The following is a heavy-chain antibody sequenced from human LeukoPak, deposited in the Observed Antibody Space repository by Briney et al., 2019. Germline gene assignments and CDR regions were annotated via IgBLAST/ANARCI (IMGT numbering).Heavy chain of an antibody. CDR3: ARESRTDAFDI. D-gene: IGHD5/OR15-5a*01. CDR2: ICPDGTVT. V-gene: IGHV3-74*01. Sequence: GGSLRLSCAASGFTFSTYCMHWVRQAPGKGPMWVSRICPDGTVTNYADSVKARFIISRDNARNTVYLQMNSLRAEDTAVYYCARESRTDAFDIWGQGTMVTVSS. J-gene: IGHJ3*02. CDR1: GFTFSTYC.